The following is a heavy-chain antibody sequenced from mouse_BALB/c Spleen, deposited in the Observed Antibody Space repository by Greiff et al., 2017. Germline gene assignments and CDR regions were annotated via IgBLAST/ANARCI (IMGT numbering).Heavy chain of an antibody. D-gene: IGHD1-2*01. CDR1: GYAFSSSW. CDR3: ARLTTATAAFDY. V-gene: IGHV1-82*01. CDR2: IYPGDGDT. J-gene: IGHJ2*01. Sequence: QVQLQQSGPELVKPGASVKISCKASGYAFSSSWMNWVKQRPGQGLEWIGRIYPGDGDTNYNGKFKGKATLTADKSSSTAYMQLSSLTSVDSAVYFCARLTTATAAFDYWGQGTTLTVSS.